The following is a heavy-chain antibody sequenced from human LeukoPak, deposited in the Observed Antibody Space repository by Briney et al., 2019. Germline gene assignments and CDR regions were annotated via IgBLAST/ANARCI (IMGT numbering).Heavy chain of an antibody. V-gene: IGHV3-23*01. J-gene: IGHJ5*01. CDR3: AKDGRHSSGWYDC. CDR1: GFTFASIP. Sequence: PGGSLRLSCAASGFTFASIPWGWAPQAPGKGWEGASAISGSGGSTYYADSVKSRFTISRDNSKNTLYLQMNSLRAEDTAVYYCAKDGRHSSGWYDCWGQGTLVTVSS. D-gene: IGHD6-19*01. CDR2: ISGSGGST.